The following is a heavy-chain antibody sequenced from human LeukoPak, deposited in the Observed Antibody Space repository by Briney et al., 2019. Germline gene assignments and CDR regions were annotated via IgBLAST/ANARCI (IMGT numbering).Heavy chain of an antibody. V-gene: IGHV3-23*01. Sequence: GGSLRLSCAASGFTFSSYAMSWVRQAPGKGLEWVSAISSDGDGTYYADSGKGRFAISRDNSQNTLYLQMNSLGAEDTGLYYCAKMYYCSSTIWYGFDYWGQGTLVTVSS. CDR2: ISSDGDGT. CDR1: GFTFSSYA. D-gene: IGHD2-2*01. J-gene: IGHJ4*02. CDR3: AKMYYCSSTIWYGFDY.